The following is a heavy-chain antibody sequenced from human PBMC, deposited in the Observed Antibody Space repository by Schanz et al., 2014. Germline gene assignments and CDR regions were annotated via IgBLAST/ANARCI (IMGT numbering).Heavy chain of an antibody. Sequence: VQLVESGGGLVQPGGSLRLSCAASGFTFSDHYMDWVRQAPGKGLEWVSVIYSGIGAYYADSVKGRFTISRDNSENTLYLQMNSLSADDTAVFYCAKGMGYCSGGTCYDYYYYGLDVWGQGTTVTVSS. CDR1: GFTFSDHY. V-gene: IGHV3-66*01. CDR3: AKGMGYCSGGTCYDYYYYGLDV. J-gene: IGHJ6*02. D-gene: IGHD2-15*01. CDR2: IYSGIGA.